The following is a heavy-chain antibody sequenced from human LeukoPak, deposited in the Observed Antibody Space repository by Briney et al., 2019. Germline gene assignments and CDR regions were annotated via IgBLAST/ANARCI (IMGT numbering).Heavy chain of an antibody. J-gene: IGHJ4*02. D-gene: IGHD6-13*01. CDR2: ISAYNGNT. CDR1: GYTFTSYG. V-gene: IGHV1-18*01. CDR3: ARATAAVGTSWFDY. Sequence: ASVRVSCKASGYTFTSYGISWVRQAPGQGLEWMGWISAYNGNTNYAQKLQGRVTMTRDTSTSTVYMELYSLRSEDTAIYYCARATAAVGTSWFDYWGQGTLVTVSS.